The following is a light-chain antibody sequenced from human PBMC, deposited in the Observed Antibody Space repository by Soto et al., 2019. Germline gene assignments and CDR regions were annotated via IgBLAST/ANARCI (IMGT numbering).Light chain of an antibody. CDR2: GAS. Sequence: DIQLTQSPSFLSASIGDRVTVTCRSSQDIGSYLAWYQQKPGKAPKVLIYGASTLQSGVPPRFGGRGSGTAFTLTISSLQPEDVANYFCQQVHDYPITFGGGTKVEIK. CDR1: QDIGSY. V-gene: IGKV1-9*01. J-gene: IGKJ4*01. CDR3: QQVHDYPIT.